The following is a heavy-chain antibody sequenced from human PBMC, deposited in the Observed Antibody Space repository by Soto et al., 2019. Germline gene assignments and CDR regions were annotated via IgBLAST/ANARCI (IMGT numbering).Heavy chain of an antibody. CDR2: VISVFGTA. J-gene: IGHJ5*02. CDR1: GGTFSSYA. V-gene: IGHV1-69*01. Sequence: QVQLVQSGAEVKKPGSSVKVSCKASGGTFSSYAISWVRQAPGQGLEWMGGVISVFGTANHAQKFQGRVTVTAEESTSTAYMELGSLRSEDTAVYYCASQHYGSGSYSWFDPWGQGTLVTVSS. D-gene: IGHD3-10*01. CDR3: ASQHYGSGSYSWFDP.